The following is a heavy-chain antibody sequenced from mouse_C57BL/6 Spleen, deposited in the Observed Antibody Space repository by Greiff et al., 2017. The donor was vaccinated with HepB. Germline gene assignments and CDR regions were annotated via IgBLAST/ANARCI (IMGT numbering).Heavy chain of an antibody. CDR2: IDPSDSYT. Sequence: QVQLQQPGAELVKPGASVKLSCKASGYTFTNYWMQWVKQRPGQGLEWIGEIDPSDSYTNYNQKFKDKATLTVDTSSSTAYMQLSSLTSEDSAVYYCAKGEITTVVATDYWGQGTTLTVSS. CDR1: GYTFTNYW. V-gene: IGHV1-50*01. J-gene: IGHJ2*01. CDR3: AKGEITTVVATDY. D-gene: IGHD1-1*01.